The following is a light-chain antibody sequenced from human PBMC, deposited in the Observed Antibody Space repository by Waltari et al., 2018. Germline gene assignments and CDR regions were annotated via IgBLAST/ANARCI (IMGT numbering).Light chain of an antibody. CDR2: AVF. CDR3: QKYNRAPLT. J-gene: IGKJ3*01. V-gene: IGKV1-27*01. Sequence: DIQMTQSPSSLSASAGDRVTITCRASQDIRNYLAWYQQRPGKIPELPIYAVFTLQSGVPSRFSGSGSGTEFTLTISSLQPEDVATYYCQKYNRAPLTFGPGTKVDIK. CDR1: QDIRNY.